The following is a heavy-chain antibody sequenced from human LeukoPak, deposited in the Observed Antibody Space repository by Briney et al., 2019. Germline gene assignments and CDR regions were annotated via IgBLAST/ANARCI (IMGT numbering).Heavy chain of an antibody. J-gene: IGHJ3*02. CDR3: AKAFREYGSSTYSSFDI. CDR2: ITGTT. Sequence: GGSLRLSCAASGFTFSSYALSWVRQAPGKGLQWVSTITGTTHYADSVRGRFTISRDNSKNILYLQMNSLSTEDTAIYYCAKAFREYGSSTYSSFDIWGQGTMVTVSS. V-gene: IGHV3-23*01. CDR1: GFTFSSYA. D-gene: IGHD6-13*01.